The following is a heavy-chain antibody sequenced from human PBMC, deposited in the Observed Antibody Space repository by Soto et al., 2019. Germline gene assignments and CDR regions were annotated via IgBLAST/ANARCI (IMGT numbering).Heavy chain of an antibody. V-gene: IGHV3-23*01. CDR1: GFTFSSYA. CDR2: ISGSGGST. D-gene: IGHD3-22*01. Sequence: PGGSLRLSCAASGFTFSSYAMSWVRQAPGKGLEWVSAISGSGGSTYYADSVKGRFTISRDNSKNTLYLQMNSLRAEDTAVYYCAKDPERFSPSGSNWFDPWGQGTLVTVSS. CDR3: AKDPERFSPSGSNWFDP. J-gene: IGHJ5*02.